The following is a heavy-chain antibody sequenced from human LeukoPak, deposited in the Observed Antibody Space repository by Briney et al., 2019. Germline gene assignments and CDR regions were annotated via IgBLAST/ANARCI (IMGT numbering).Heavy chain of an antibody. Sequence: GGSLRLSCAASGFSFSSFGMSWVRQGPGKGLEWVSSIGTTGASTNYADSVKGRFTISRDNSKNTLYLQMNSLRAEDTAVYYCAKGDGIYSFDYWGQGTLVIVSS. CDR2: IGTTGAST. J-gene: IGHJ4*02. D-gene: IGHD1-26*01. CDR3: AKGDGIYSFDY. V-gene: IGHV3-23*01. CDR1: GFSFSSFG.